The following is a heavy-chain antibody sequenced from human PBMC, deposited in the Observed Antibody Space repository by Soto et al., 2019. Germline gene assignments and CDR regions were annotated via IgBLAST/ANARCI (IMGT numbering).Heavy chain of an antibody. CDR1: GGSISSSNW. Sequence: PSETLSLTCAVSGGSISSSNWWSWVRQPPGKGLEWIGEIYHSGSTNYNPSLKSRVTISVDKSKNQFSLKLSSVTAADTAVYYCAYRSGGSCLSVISWGQGTLVTVSS. J-gene: IGHJ5*02. CDR2: IYHSGST. V-gene: IGHV4-4*02. CDR3: AYRSGGSCLSVIS. D-gene: IGHD2-15*01.